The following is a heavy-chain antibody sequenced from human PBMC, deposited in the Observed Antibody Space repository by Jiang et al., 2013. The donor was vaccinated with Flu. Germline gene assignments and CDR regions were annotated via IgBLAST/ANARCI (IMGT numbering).Heavy chain of an antibody. CDR3: ATDTQHRVLQQ. D-gene: IGHD6-13*01. CDR1: GFTFNTFG. Sequence: VQLVESGGGVVQSGGSLRLSCAASGFTFNTFGMHWVRQAPGKGLEWVALILYDGSYEYYADSVKGRFTISRDNSKNTLYLQMSSLRAEDRAVYYCATDTQHRVLQQWGQGTLVIVTS. J-gene: IGHJ1*01. CDR2: ILYDGSYE. V-gene: IGHV3-30*02.